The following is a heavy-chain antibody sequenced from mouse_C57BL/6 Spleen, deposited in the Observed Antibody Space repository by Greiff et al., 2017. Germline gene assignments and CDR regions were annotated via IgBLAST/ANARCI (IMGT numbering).Heavy chain of an antibody. D-gene: IGHD2-3*01. J-gene: IGHJ1*03. V-gene: IGHV1-59*01. CDR1: GYTFTSYW. Sequence: QVQLQQPGAELVRPGTSVKLSCKASGYTFTSYWMHWVKQRPGQGLEWIGVIDPSDSYTNYNQKFKGKATLTVDTSSSTAYMQLSSLTSDDSAVYYCARWGLLPGYFDVWGTGTTVTVSS. CDR2: IDPSDSYT. CDR3: ARWGLLPGYFDV.